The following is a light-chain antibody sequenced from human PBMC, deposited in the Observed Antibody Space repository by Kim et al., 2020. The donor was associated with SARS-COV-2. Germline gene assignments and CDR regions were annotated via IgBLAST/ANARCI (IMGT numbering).Light chain of an antibody. CDR2: AAS. Sequence: ASVGDRVIISCRASQGIGNNLAWFQQKPGKAPKSLIYAASSLESGVPSRFIGSGSGTDFILTISSVQPEDYATYYCQQYDVYPRTFVQGTRVEIK. CDR3: QQYDVYPRT. CDR1: QGIGNN. J-gene: IGKJ1*01. V-gene: IGKV1-16*01.